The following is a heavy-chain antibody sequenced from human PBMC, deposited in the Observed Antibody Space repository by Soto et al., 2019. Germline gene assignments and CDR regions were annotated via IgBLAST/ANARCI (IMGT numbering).Heavy chain of an antibody. CDR2: FFWGDDK. J-gene: IGHJ3*01. D-gene: IGHD3-16*01. V-gene: IGHV2-5*02. CDR1: GFSLTPSGRG. CDR3: AQRLAMMDAFDV. Sequence: QITLKESGPTLVNPPQTLTLTCTFSGFSLTPSGRGVGGIRQPPGKARGWLALFFWGDDKRYSPPLKTGLTISKDTSKNQVVLTMTNMGPEDTATYYCAQRLAMMDAFDVWGQGTVVTVSS.